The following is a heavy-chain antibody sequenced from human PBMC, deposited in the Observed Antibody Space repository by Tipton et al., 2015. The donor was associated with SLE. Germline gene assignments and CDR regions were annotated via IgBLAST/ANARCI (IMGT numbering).Heavy chain of an antibody. CDR2: IFHSGST. CDR1: GYSISSGYY. J-gene: IGHJ6*03. Sequence: GLVKPSETLSLTCTVSGYSISSGYYWGWIRQPPGKGLEWIASIFHSGSTYFNPSLKSRVTISVDTSKNQFSLDLSSVGAADTAVYYCARVVAAVDYYYYYMDVWGKGTTVTVSS. CDR3: ARVVAAVDYYYYYMDV. V-gene: IGHV4-38-2*02. D-gene: IGHD6-13*01.